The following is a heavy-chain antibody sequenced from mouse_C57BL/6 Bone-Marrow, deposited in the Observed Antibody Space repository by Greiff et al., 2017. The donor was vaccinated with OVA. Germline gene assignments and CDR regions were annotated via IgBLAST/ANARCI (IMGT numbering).Heavy chain of an antibody. CDR3: ARNYYGSSYGGYAMDY. J-gene: IGHJ4*01. V-gene: IGHV5-17*01. CDR2: ISSGSSTI. Sequence: EVHLVESGGGLVKPGGSLKLSCAASGFTFSDYGMHWVRQAPEKGLEWVAYISSGSSTIYYADTVKGRFTISRDNAKNTLFLQMTSLRSEDTAMYYCARNYYGSSYGGYAMDYWGQGTSVTVSS. D-gene: IGHD1-1*01. CDR1: GFTFSDYG.